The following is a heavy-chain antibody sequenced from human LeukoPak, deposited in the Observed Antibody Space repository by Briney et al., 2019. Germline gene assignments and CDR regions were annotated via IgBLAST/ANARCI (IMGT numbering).Heavy chain of an antibody. Sequence: SGESLKISCKGSGYSFTSYWIGWVRQMPGKGLEWMGIIYPGDSDTRYSPSFQGQVTISADKSISTAYLQWSSLKASDTAMYYCARVQLWFGELYPPFDYWGQGTLVTVSS. CDR1: GYSFTSYW. J-gene: IGHJ4*02. V-gene: IGHV5-51*01. D-gene: IGHD3-10*01. CDR2: IYPGDSDT. CDR3: ARVQLWFGELYPPFDY.